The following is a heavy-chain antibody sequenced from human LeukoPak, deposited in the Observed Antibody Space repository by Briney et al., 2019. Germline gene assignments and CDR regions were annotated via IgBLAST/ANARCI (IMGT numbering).Heavy chain of an antibody. D-gene: IGHD2-15*01. Sequence: GGSLRLSCAASGFTVSSNYMSWVRQAPGKGLEWVSVIYSGGSTYYADSVKGRFTISRDNSKNTLYLQMNSLRAEDTAVYYCAKDSVVVATTNWFDPWGQGTLVTVSS. CDR3: AKDSVVVATTNWFDP. V-gene: IGHV3-53*01. CDR2: IYSGGST. J-gene: IGHJ5*02. CDR1: GFTVSSNY.